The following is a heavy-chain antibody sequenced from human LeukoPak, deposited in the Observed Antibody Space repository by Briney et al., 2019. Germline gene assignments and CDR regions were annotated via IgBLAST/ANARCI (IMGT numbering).Heavy chain of an antibody. Sequence: SETLSLTCTVSGGSISSGSYYWSWIRQPPGKGLEWIGYIYHSGSTYYNPSLKSRVTISVDRSKNQFSLKLSSVTAADTAVYYWARGRGGGGGDFDYWGQGTLVTVSS. CDR2: IYHSGST. CDR3: ARGRGGGGGDFDY. D-gene: IGHD3-16*01. J-gene: IGHJ4*02. V-gene: IGHV4-30-2*01. CDR1: GGSISSGSYY.